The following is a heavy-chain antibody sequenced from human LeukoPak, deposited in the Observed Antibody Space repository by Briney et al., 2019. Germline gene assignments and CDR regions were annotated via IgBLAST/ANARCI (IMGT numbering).Heavy chain of an antibody. J-gene: IGHJ4*02. CDR1: GFTFSDYW. D-gene: IGHD4-11*01. V-gene: IGHV3-74*01. CDR3: ARDGVGTVIDY. Sequence: GGSLRLSCAASGFTFSDYWIHWVRQAPGKGLVWVSRINTDGSITNYADSVKGRFSISRDNAKNTLYLQMNSLRDEDTAVYYCARDGVGTVIDYWGQGTLVTVSS. CDR2: INTDGSIT.